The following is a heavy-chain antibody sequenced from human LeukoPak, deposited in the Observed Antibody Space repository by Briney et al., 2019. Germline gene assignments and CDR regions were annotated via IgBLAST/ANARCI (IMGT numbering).Heavy chain of an antibody. J-gene: IGHJ5*02. V-gene: IGHV1-46*01. Sequence: ASVKVSCKASGYTFTSYYMHWVRQAPGQGLEWMGIINPSGGSTSYAQKFQGRVTMTRDTSTSTVYMELSSLRSEDTAVYYCARGRRPAMVTDWFDPWGQGTLVTVSS. CDR1: GYTFTSYY. CDR3: ARGRRPAMVTDWFDP. D-gene: IGHD5-18*01. CDR2: INPSGGST.